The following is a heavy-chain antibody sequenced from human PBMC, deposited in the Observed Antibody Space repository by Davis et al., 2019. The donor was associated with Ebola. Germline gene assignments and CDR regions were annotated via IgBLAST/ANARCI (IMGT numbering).Heavy chain of an antibody. CDR1: GFTFSSYS. J-gene: IGHJ6*02. D-gene: IGHD2-2*01. V-gene: IGHV4-34*01. CDR3: ARGRGVGVLVPAATSWYYGMDV. CDR2: INHSGST. Sequence: ESLKISCAASGFTFSSYSMNWVRQAPGKGLEWIGEINHSGSTNYNPSLKSRVTISVDTSKNQFSLKLSSVTAADTAVYYCARGRGVGVLVPAATSWYYGMDVWGQGTTVTVSS.